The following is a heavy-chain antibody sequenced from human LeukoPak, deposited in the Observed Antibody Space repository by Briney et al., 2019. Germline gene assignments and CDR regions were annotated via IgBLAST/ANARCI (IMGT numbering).Heavy chain of an antibody. CDR1: GFTFSSYV. D-gene: IGHD6-19*01. V-gene: IGHV3-23*01. CDR3: AKAPGYSSGWYHD. CDR2: ITGSGGST. Sequence: PGGSLRLSCAASGFTFSSYVMSWVRQAPGKGLEWVSAITGSGGSTYYADSVKGRFTISRDNSKNTLYLQMNSLRAEDTAVYYCAKAPGYSSGWYHDWGQGTLVTVSS. J-gene: IGHJ4*02.